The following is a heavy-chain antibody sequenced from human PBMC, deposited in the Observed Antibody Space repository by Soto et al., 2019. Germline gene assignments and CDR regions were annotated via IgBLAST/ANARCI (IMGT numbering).Heavy chain of an antibody. D-gene: IGHD6-25*01. CDR1: GFTFSSYG. CDR3: AKDSGATWDY. V-gene: IGHV3-30*18. J-gene: IGHJ4*02. Sequence: QVQLVESGGGVVRPGRSLRLSCAASGFTFSSYGMHWVRQAPGKGLEWVAVISYDGSNKYYADSVKGRFTISRDNSKNTLYLQMNSLRAEDTAVYYCAKDSGATWDYWGQGTLVTVSS. CDR2: ISYDGSNK.